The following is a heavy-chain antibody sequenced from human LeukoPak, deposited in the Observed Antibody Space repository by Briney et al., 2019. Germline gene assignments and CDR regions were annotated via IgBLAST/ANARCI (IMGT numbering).Heavy chain of an antibody. CDR3: AKDLRLVRVLDY. D-gene: IGHD6-19*01. CDR2: ISYDGSNK. Sequence: GRSLRLSCAASGFTFSSYGMHWVRQAPGKGLEWVAVISYDGSNKYYADSVKGRFTISRDNSMNTLYLQMNSLRAEDTAVYYCAKDLRLVRVLDYWGQGTLVTVSS. J-gene: IGHJ4*02. V-gene: IGHV3-30*18. CDR1: GFTFSSYG.